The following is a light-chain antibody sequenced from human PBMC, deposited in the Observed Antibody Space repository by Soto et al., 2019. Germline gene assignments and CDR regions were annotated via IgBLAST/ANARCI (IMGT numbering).Light chain of an antibody. CDR2: DAS. J-gene: IGKJ1*01. V-gene: IGKV1-5*01. CDR3: QQLDTYLT. Sequence: DIQMTQSPSTLSASVGDRVTITCRASQNIRNYLAWFLHQPGKVPRLLIYDASTLESEVPSRFSGSGSGTNFTLTINGLQPDDFGTYYCQQLDTYLTFGQGTIVDIK. CDR1: QNIRNY.